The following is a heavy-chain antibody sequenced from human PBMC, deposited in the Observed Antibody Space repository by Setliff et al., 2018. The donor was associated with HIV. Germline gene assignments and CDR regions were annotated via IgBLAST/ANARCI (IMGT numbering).Heavy chain of an antibody. Sequence: GESLKISCKGSGYSFTSYWIGWVRQMPGQGLEWMGIIYPGDSDTRYSPSFQGQVTISADKSISTAYLQWSSLKASDTAMYYCARSSPTAPNAFDIWGQGTMVTVSS. CDR1: GYSFTSYW. V-gene: IGHV5-51*01. J-gene: IGHJ3*02. CDR2: IYPGDSDT. CDR3: ARSSPTAPNAFDI. D-gene: IGHD5-18*01.